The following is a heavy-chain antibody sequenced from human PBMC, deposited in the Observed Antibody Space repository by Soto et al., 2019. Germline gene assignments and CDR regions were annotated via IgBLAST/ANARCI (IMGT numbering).Heavy chain of an antibody. CDR2: IRGSGEST. V-gene: IGHV3-23*01. J-gene: IGHJ4*02. D-gene: IGHD4-17*01. Sequence: GGSLRLSCAASGFTFSSYAMSWVRQAPGQGLEWVSGIRGSGESTYYADSVRGRFTISRDNSKNTLYLQMNNLRDEDTAVYYCAKDSDPTTVTIFDYWGQGTLVTVSS. CDR3: AKDSDPTTVTIFDY. CDR1: GFTFSSYA.